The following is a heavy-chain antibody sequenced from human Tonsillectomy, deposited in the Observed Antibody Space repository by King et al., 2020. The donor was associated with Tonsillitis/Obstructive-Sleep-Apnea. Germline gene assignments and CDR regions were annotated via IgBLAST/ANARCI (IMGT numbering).Heavy chain of an antibody. D-gene: IGHD2-2*01. CDR3: ARGPIVVVPAVHGNWFDP. J-gene: IGHJ5*02. CDR1: GGSISSYY. CDR2: IYYSGST. Sequence: MQLQESGPGLVKPSETLSLTCTVSGGSISSYYWSWIRQPPGKGLEWIGYIYYSGSTNYNPSLKSRVTISVDTSKNQFSLKLSSVTAADTAVYYCARGPIVVVPAVHGNWFDPWGQGTLVTVSS. V-gene: IGHV4-59*01.